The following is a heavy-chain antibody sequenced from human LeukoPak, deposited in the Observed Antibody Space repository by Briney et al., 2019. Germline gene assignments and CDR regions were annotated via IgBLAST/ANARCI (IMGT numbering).Heavy chain of an antibody. J-gene: IGHJ5*02. CDR1: GYTFSNYG. CDR2: ISANNGNT. V-gene: IGHV1-18*01. D-gene: IGHD6-13*01. CDR3: ATGRGSWYWGNWFDP. Sequence: ASVKVSCKASGYTFSNYGITWVRQAPGQGLEWMGWISANNGNTDYAQKIQGRVTMTTDTSTSTAYMELRSLRSEDTAVYYCATGRGSWYWGNWFDPWGQGTLVTVSS.